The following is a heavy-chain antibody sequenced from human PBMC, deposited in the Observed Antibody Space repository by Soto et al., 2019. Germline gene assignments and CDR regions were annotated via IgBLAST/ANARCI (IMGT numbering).Heavy chain of an antibody. Sequence: GGSLRLSCAASGFNFSTCAMHWVRQAPGKGLEWVTFISYDGRNKYYADSVKDRFTISRDNSKNTLYLLMNSLRTEDTAVYYCAREYDSSGYGYDAFDIWGQGTMVTVSS. D-gene: IGHD3-22*01. V-gene: IGHV3-30*04. CDR2: ISYDGRNK. CDR3: AREYDSSGYGYDAFDI. J-gene: IGHJ3*02. CDR1: GFNFSTCA.